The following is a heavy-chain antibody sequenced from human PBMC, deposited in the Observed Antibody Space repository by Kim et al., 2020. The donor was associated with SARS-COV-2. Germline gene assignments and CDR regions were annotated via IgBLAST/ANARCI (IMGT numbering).Heavy chain of an antibody. D-gene: IGHD3-10*01. V-gene: IGHV3-66*01. J-gene: IGHJ4*02. CDR3: ARDRGPSGYLDY. CDR2: IYSGGST. CDR1: GFTVSSNY. Sequence: GGSLRHSCAASGFTVSSNYMSWVRQAPGKGLEWVSVIYSGGSTYYADSVKGRFTISRDNSKNTLYLQMNSLRAEDTAVYYCARDRGPSGYLDYWGQGTLVTVSS.